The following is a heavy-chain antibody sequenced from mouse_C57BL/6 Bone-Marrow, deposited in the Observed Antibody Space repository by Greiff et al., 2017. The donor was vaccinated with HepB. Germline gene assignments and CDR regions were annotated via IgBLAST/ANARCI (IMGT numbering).Heavy chain of an antibody. J-gene: IGHJ2*01. D-gene: IGHD1-1*01. CDR1: GFTFSSYA. V-gene: IGHV5-4*01. Sequence: EVKLVESGGGLVKPGGSLKLSCAASGFTFSSYAMSWVRQTPEKRLEWVATISDDGSYTYYPDNVKGRFTISRDNAKNNLYLQMSHLKSEDTAMYYCARDYYGSSLYYFDYWGQGTTLTVSS. CDR3: ARDYYGSSLYYFDY. CDR2: ISDDGSYT.